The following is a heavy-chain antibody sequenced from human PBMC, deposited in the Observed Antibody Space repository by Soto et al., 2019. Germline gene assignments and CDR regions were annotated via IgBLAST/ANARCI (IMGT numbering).Heavy chain of an antibody. CDR2: VSPPFRTS. D-gene: IGHD3-10*01. V-gene: IGHV1-69*01. CDR3: ARVLYYGSGSYSPYGMDV. J-gene: IGHJ6*02. Sequence: QVQLVQSGAEVEKPGSSVKVSCKTSGVSFNNNGIGWVRQAPGHGLEWMGGVSPPFRTSNYARKFQGRIPITADASTGTVNMELSSLTSEDTAQYYCARVLYYGSGSYSPYGMDVWGQGTTVTVSS. CDR1: GVSFNNNG.